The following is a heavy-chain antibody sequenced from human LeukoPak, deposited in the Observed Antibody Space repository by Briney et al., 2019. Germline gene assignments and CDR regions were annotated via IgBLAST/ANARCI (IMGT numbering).Heavy chain of an antibody. CDR1: GGSISSSSYY. Sequence: SETLSLTCTVSGGSISSSSYYWGWIRQPPGKGLEWIGSIYYSGSTYYNPSLKSRVTISVDTSKNQFSLKLSSVTAADTAVYYCARIRRELLLRYYYYYMDVWGKGTTVTVSS. CDR3: ARIRRELLLRYYYYYMDV. V-gene: IGHV4-39*07. D-gene: IGHD1-26*01. J-gene: IGHJ6*03. CDR2: IYYSGST.